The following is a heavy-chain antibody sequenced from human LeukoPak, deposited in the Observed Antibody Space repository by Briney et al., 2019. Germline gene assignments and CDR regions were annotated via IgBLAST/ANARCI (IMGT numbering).Heavy chain of an antibody. CDR3: ARASPQYGMDV. CDR1: GGSISGSSYY. CDR2: IYYSGST. J-gene: IGHJ6*02. V-gene: IGHV4-39*07. Sequence: SETLSLTCTVSGGSISGSSYYWGWIRQPPGKGLEWIGSIYYSGSTYYNPSLKSRVTISVDTSKNQFSLKLSSVTAADTAVYYCARASPQYGMDVWGQGTTVTVSS.